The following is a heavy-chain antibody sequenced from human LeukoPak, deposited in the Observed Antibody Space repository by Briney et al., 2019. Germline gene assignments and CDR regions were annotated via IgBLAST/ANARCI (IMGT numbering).Heavy chain of an antibody. CDR3: ARARGDSPRIYYYMDV. J-gene: IGHJ6*03. D-gene: IGHD3-16*01. CDR2: IYYIGTA. CDR1: DSISIGDYR. V-gene: IGHV4-30-4*01. Sequence: SETLSLTCSGDSISIGDYRWSWIRQSPGKGLEWIGYIYYIGTAYYNPSLRSRVALSADTSKNQFSLKLNSVTVADSAVYFCARARGDSPRIYYYMDVWGKGTTVTVSS.